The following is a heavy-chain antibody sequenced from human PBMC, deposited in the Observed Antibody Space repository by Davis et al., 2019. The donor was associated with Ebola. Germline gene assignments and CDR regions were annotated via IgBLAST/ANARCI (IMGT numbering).Heavy chain of an antibody. CDR1: GFILSNYL. V-gene: IGHV3-7*03. D-gene: IGHD5-24*01. CDR3: LAATTTSAY. CDR2: IKPDGSEI. J-gene: IGHJ4*02. Sequence: GESLKISCAASGFILSNYLMNWVRQAPGKGLEWVANIKPDGSEIRYVDSVKGRFTVSRDNAENSLSLQMNSLRADDTAVYYCLAATTTSAYWGQGTLVTVSS.